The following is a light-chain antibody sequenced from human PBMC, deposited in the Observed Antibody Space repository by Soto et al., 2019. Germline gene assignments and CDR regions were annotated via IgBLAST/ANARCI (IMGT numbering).Light chain of an antibody. V-gene: IGKV3-15*01. Sequence: EIVMTQSPATLSVSPGESASLSCRASQSVSNNLTWYQQKPGQPPRLLIYGASTRATGVPGRFSGSGSGTEFTLTISSLQSEDFAVYYCQQYNNWPPGTFGQGTKVDIK. CDR1: QSVSNN. CDR2: GAS. J-gene: IGKJ1*01. CDR3: QQYNNWPPGT.